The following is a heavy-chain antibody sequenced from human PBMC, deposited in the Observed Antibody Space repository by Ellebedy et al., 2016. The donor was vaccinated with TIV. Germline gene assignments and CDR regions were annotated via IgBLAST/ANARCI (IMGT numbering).Heavy chain of an antibody. J-gene: IGHJ4*02. CDR1: EFTFADYA. V-gene: IGHV3-30-3*01. CDR2: ISYDGSNT. CDR3: ARDMKSMDFDY. Sequence: GESLKISCAASEFTFADYAMHWVRQVPGRGLEWVAIISYDGSNTYYRDSVKGRFTISRDNSKNTLYLQMNSLRAEETAVYYCARDMKSMDFDYWGQGTLVTVSS. D-gene: IGHD2-2*03.